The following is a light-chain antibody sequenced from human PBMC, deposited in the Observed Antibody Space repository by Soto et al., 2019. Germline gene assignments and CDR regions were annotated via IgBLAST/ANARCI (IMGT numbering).Light chain of an antibody. CDR1: QDSINS. V-gene: IGKV1-33*01. J-gene: IGKJ4*01. CDR2: AAS. CDR3: QQSDYLPLT. Sequence: DIQMTQSPSSLSASVGDRVTITCQASQDSINSLNWFQQKPGKAPKLLIYAASNLQTGVPSRFSGSGSGTDFTFIISSLQPEDVATYYCQQSDYLPLTFGGGTKVEIK.